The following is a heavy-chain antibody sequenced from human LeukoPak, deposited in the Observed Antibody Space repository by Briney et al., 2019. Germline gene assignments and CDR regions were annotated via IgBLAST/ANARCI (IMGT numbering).Heavy chain of an antibody. J-gene: IGHJ4*02. CDR3: ATDYYVSGSYYRLFY. CDR2: INSDGGTT. Sequence: GGSLRLSCVASGFTFGTYWMHWVRQAPGKGLVWVSGINSDGGTTTYADSVKGRFTISRDNAKNTPYLQMNNLRAEDTAIYYCATDYYVSGSYYRLFYWGQGTLVTVSS. V-gene: IGHV3-74*01. D-gene: IGHD3-10*01. CDR1: GFTFGTYW.